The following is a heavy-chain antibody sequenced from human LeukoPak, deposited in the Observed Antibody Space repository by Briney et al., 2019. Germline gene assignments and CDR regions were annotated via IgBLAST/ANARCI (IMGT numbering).Heavy chain of an antibody. D-gene: IGHD6-19*01. CDR3: AKLISFSQWLDSDY. J-gene: IGHJ4*02. CDR2: VRYDGSTK. Sequence: PAGRSLRLSCAASRFTFSSYAMHWVRQAPGKGLEWVTFVRYDGSTKYYADSVKGRFTISRDNSKNTLYLQMKNLTAEGTAVYYCAKLISFSQWLDSDYWGQGTLVTVSS. CDR1: RFTFSSYA. V-gene: IGHV3-30*04.